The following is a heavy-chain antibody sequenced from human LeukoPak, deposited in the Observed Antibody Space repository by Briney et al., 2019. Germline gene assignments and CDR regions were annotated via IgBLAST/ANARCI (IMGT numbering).Heavy chain of an antibody. Sequence: PSETPSLTCAVYGGSFSGYYWSWIRQPPGKGLEWIGEINHSGSTNYNPSLKSRVTISVDTSKHQSSLKLSSGTAADTAVYYCARFSMVRGAIDYWGQGTLVTVSS. D-gene: IGHD3-10*01. V-gene: IGHV4-34*01. CDR2: INHSGST. J-gene: IGHJ4*02. CDR3: ARFSMVRGAIDY. CDR1: GGSFSGYY.